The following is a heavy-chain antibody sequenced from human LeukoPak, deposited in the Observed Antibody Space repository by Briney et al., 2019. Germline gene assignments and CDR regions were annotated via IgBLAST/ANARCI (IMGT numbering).Heavy chain of an antibody. D-gene: IGHD2-21*01. CDR2: INHTGHT. CDR1: GGSFTGTLSRYY. CDR3: ARYGLWSFDY. J-gene: IGHJ4*02. Sequence: ASETLSLTCAVYGGSFTGTLSRYYWSWIRQPPGKGLEWIGEINHTGHTNYNPSLQSRVTISVDTSKNQFYLKLSSVTAADTAVYYCARYGLWSFDYWGQGALVTVSS. V-gene: IGHV4-34*01.